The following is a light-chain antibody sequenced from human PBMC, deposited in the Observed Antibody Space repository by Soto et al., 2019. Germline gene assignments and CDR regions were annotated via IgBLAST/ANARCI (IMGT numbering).Light chain of an antibody. Sequence: QSVLTQPPSASGTPGQRVTVSCSGSSSNIGSNTVNWYQQLPGTAPKLLIYNNNQRPSGVPDRFSGSKSGTSASLAISGLQSEDEADYSCVAWDDSLNGVVFGGGTKLTVL. CDR2: NNN. CDR1: SSNIGSNT. CDR3: VAWDDSLNGVV. V-gene: IGLV1-44*01. J-gene: IGLJ2*01.